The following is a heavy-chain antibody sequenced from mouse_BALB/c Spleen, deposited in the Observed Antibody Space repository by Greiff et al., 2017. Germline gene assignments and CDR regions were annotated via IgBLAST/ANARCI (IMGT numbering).Heavy chain of an antibody. CDR3: ANKRGAMDY. CDR2: INPSSGYT. V-gene: IGHV1-4*02. Sequence: VQLVESAAELARPGASVKMSCKASGYTFTSYTMHWVKQRPGQGLEWIGYINPSSGYTEYNQKFKDKTTLTADKSSSTAYMQLSSLTSEDSAVYYCANKRGAMDYWGQGTSVTVSS. J-gene: IGHJ4*01. CDR1: GYTFTSYT.